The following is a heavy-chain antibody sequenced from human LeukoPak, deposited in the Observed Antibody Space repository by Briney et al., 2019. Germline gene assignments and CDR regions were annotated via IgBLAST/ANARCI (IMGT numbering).Heavy chain of an antibody. CDR3: ARGPPRGKYYYMDV. CDR1: GFTFSSFD. J-gene: IGHJ6*03. D-gene: IGHD1-1*01. V-gene: IGHV3-13*01. CDR2: IGTASDT. Sequence: PGGSLRLSCAAFGFTFSSFDMHWVRQPTGQGLEWVSTIGTASDTYYPGSVEGRFTLSRVNAKNSLYLQMNSLTAGDTAVYYCARGPPRGKYYYMDVWGKGTTVTVSS.